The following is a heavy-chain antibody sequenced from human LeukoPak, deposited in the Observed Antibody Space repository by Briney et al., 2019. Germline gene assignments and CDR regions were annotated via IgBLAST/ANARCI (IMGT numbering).Heavy chain of an antibody. D-gene: IGHD4-17*01. CDR1: GFDVSSNY. CDR3: ARVGYYGDYALALDH. Sequence: GGSLRLSCVASGFDVSSNYMSWVRQAPGKGLDWVSLLYGDGTTYYAESVKGRFTISRDSSKSTLYLQMNSLTVEDTALYYCARVGYYGDYALALDHWGQGTLVSVSS. CDR2: LYGDGTT. V-gene: IGHV3-53*01. J-gene: IGHJ4*02.